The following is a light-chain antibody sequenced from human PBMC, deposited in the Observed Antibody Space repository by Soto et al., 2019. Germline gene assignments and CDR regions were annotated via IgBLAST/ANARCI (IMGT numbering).Light chain of an antibody. CDR2: DAS. CDR1: QSVNIH. V-gene: IGKV3-15*01. J-gene: IGKJ2*02. Sequence: EIVMTQSPATLSVSPGEGVTLSCRASQSVNIHLAWYQQKPGQAPRLLISDASTRATGIPARFSGSGSGTEFSLTISSLQSEDFAVYYCQQYNYWPRTFGQGTTLEIK. CDR3: QQYNYWPRT.